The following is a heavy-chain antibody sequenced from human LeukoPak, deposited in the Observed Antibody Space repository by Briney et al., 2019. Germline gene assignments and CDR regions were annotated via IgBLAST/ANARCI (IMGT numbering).Heavy chain of an antibody. J-gene: IGHJ4*02. D-gene: IGHD6-6*01. Sequence: GGSLRLSCEASGFTFLNYAMSWVRQAPGKGLQWVSGISGRDDTTYYTDSPEGSTYYTNSVKGRFTISRDNAKNTLYLQMNSLRAEDTAVYYCARVSIAARYFDYWGQGTLVTVSS. CDR1: GFTFLNYA. V-gene: IGHV3-23*01. CDR2: ISGRDDTTYYTDSPEGST. CDR3: ARVSIAARYFDY.